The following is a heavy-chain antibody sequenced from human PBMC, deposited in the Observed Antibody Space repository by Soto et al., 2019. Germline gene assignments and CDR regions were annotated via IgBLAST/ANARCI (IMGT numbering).Heavy chain of an antibody. CDR2: ISASGGET. J-gene: IGHJ4*02. CDR1: GFTFSSHA. Sequence: LRLSCAASGFTFSSHAMIWVRQAPGKGLEWVSSISASGGETYYTDSVKGRFTVSRDDSQNTLYLQMNSLRVEDTAVYYCAKRAGYDVDYWGQGSLVTVSS. D-gene: IGHD5-12*01. CDR3: AKRAGYDVDY. V-gene: IGHV3-23*01.